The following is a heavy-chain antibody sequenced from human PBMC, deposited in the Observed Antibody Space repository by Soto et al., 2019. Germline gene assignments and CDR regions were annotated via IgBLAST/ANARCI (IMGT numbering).Heavy chain of an antibody. D-gene: IGHD4-4*01. CDR2: IIPIFGTA. CDR3: ADLSNYYYYGMDV. J-gene: IGHJ6*02. V-gene: IGHV1-69*06. Sequence: EASVKVSCKASGGTFSSYAISWVRQAPGQGLEWMGGIIPIFGTANYAQKFQGRVTITADKSTSTAYMELSSLRSEDTAVYYCADLSNYYYYGMDVWGQGTTVTVSS. CDR1: GGTFSSYA.